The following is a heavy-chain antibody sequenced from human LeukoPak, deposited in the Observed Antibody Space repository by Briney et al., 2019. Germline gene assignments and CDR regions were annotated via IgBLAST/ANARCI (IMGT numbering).Heavy chain of an antibody. CDR3: ARDFYTYYYGSGSPFDY. J-gene: IGHJ4*02. D-gene: IGHD3-10*01. CDR1: GFTFSSYW. V-gene: IGHV3-7*01. Sequence: PGGSLRLSCAASGFTFSSYWMSWVRQAPGKGLEWVANIKQDGSEKYYVDSVKGRFTISRDNAKNSLYLQMNSLRAEDTAVYYCARDFYTYYYGSGSPFDYWGQGTLVTVSS. CDR2: IKQDGSEK.